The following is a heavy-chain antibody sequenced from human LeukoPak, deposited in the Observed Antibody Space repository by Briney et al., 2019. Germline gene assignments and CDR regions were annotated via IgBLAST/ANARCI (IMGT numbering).Heavy chain of an antibody. CDR1: GGSISSGGYY. CDR3: ARESRIRSSSWHFDY. CDR2: IYYSGST. Sequence: PSRTLSLTCTVSGGSISSGGYYWSWIRQPPGKGLEWIGSIYYSGSTYYNPSLKSRVTISVDTSKNQFSLKLSSVTAADTAVYYCARESRIRSSSWHFDYWGQGTLVTVSS. D-gene: IGHD6-13*01. V-gene: IGHV4-39*07. J-gene: IGHJ4*02.